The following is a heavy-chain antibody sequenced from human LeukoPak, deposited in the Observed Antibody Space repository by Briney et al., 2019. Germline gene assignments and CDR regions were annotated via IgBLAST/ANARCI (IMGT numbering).Heavy chain of an antibody. Sequence: ASVKVSCTASGGTFSSYAISWVRQAPGQGLEWMGGIIPIFGTANYAQKFQGRVTITADESTSTAYMELSSLRSEDTAVYYCARAWVRGYSYLDAYYYYGMDVWGQGTTVTVSS. CDR3: ARAWVRGYSYLDAYYYYGMDV. CDR1: GGTFSSYA. V-gene: IGHV1-69*13. D-gene: IGHD5-18*01. J-gene: IGHJ6*02. CDR2: IIPIFGTA.